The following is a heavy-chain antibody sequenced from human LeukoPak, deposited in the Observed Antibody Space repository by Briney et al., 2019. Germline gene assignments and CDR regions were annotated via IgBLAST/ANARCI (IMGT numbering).Heavy chain of an antibody. Sequence: ASMKVSCKASGGTFSSYAISWVRQAPGQGLEWLGWISGHNGDTTYAQKFTGRVTMTIDRSTSSAYMEMRSLRSDDTAVYHCARVSGYDSSYIDIWGPGTMVTVSS. V-gene: IGHV1-18*01. J-gene: IGHJ3*02. CDR3: ARVSGYDSSYIDI. CDR1: GGTFSSYA. D-gene: IGHD3-22*01. CDR2: ISGHNGDT.